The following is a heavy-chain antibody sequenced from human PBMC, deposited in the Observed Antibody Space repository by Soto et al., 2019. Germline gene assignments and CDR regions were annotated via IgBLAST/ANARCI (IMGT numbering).Heavy chain of an antibody. Sequence: QVQLVQSGAEVKKPGASVKVSCKASGYTFTSYDINWVRQATGQGLEWMGWMNPNSGNTGYAQKFRGRVTMTRNTSISTAYMELSSLRSEDTAVYYCARGQAGYIWGSYRYTLFDYWGQGTLVTVSS. CDR1: GYTFTSYD. V-gene: IGHV1-8*01. J-gene: IGHJ4*02. CDR2: MNPNSGNT. D-gene: IGHD3-16*02. CDR3: ARGQAGYIWGSYRYTLFDY.